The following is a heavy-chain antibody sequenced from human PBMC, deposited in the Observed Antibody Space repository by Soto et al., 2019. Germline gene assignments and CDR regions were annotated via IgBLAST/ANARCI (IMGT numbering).Heavy chain of an antibody. CDR2: INHSGST. D-gene: IGHD2-15*01. V-gene: IGHV4-34*01. CDR3: ARAPGYCSGGSCYGLSDY. J-gene: IGHJ4*02. CDR1: GGSFSGYY. Sequence: PSETLSLTCAVSGGSFSGYYWSWIRQPPGKGLEWIGEINHSGSTNYNPSLKSRVTISVDTSKNQFSLKLSSVTAADTAVYYCARAPGYCSGGSCYGLSDYWGQGTLVTVS.